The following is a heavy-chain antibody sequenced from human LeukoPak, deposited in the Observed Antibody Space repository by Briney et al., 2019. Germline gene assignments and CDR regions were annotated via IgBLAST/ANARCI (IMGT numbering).Heavy chain of an antibody. V-gene: IGHV4-34*01. J-gene: IGHJ4*02. CDR1: GGSFSGYY. Sequence: SETLSLTCAVYGGSFSGYYWSWIRQPPGKGLEWIGEINHSGSTNYNPSLKSRVTISVDTSKNQFSLKLSSVTAADTAVYYCARGCTTYYDFWSGYPYFDYWGQGTLVTVSS. CDR3: ARGCTTYYDFWSGYPYFDY. CDR2: INHSGST. D-gene: IGHD3-3*01.